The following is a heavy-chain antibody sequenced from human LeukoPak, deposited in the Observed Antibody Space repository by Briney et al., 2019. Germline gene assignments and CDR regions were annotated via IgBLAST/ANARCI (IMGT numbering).Heavy chain of an antibody. J-gene: IGHJ4*02. Sequence: GGSLRLSCAASGFTFSSYSMNWVRQAPGKGLEWVSSISSSSSYIYYADSVKGRFTISRDNAKNSLYLQMNSLRAEDTAAYYCARGLGDSSSAEWGQGTLVTVSS. V-gene: IGHV3-21*01. CDR2: ISSSSSYI. D-gene: IGHD6-6*01. CDR1: GFTFSSYS. CDR3: ARGLGDSSSAE.